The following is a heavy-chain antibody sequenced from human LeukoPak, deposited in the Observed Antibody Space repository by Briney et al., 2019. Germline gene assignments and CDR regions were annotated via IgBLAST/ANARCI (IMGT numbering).Heavy chain of an antibody. CDR2: IYYSGST. D-gene: IGHD5-18*01. V-gene: IGHV4-59*01. Sequence: SETLSLTCTVSGGSISSYYWSWIRQPPGKGLEWLGYIYYSGSTNYNPSLKSRVTISVDTSKNQFSLKLSSVTAADTAVYYCAISYSYGSYYFDYWGQGTLVTVSA. CDR1: GGSISSYY. J-gene: IGHJ4*02. CDR3: AISYSYGSYYFDY.